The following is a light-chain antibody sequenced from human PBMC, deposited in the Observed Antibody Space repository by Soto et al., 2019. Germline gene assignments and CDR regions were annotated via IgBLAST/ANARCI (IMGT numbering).Light chain of an antibody. V-gene: IGKV3-11*01. J-gene: IGKJ5*01. CDR2: GAF. Sequence: IVLTQSPATLSLTPGERATLSSRASASVTHFLAWYQQKPGQAPRLLIYGAFNRATGIPARFSGSGSGTDFTLTISSLEPEDSAVYYCQQRTVWPPVTFGQGRLLEV. CDR3: QQRTVWPPVT. CDR1: ASVTHF.